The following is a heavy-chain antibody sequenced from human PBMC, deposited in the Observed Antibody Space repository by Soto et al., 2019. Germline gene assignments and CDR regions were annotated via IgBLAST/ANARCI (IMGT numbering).Heavy chain of an antibody. J-gene: IGHJ4*02. D-gene: IGHD3-10*01. CDR1: GFTFSSYA. Sequence: PWGSLRLSCAASGFTFSSYAMHWVRQAPGKGLEYVSAISGNGGSTYSANSVKGRFTISRENSKNTLYLQMGSLRAEDMAVYYCARRGYGLYFDYWGQGTLVTVSS. V-gene: IGHV3-64*01. CDR2: ISGNGGST. CDR3: ARRGYGLYFDY.